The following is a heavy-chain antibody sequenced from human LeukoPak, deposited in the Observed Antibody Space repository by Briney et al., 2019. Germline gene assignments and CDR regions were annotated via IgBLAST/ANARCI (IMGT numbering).Heavy chain of an antibody. CDR2: ISWNSGSI. V-gene: IGHV3-9*03. CDR1: GFTFDDYA. CDR3: AKGQRWLQLDAFDI. D-gene: IGHD5-24*01. J-gene: IGHJ3*02. Sequence: GRSLRLSCAASGFTFDDYAMHWVRQAPGKGLEWVSGISWNSGSIGYADSVKGRFTISGDNAKNSLYLQMNSLRAEDMALYYCAKGQRWLQLDAFDIWGQGTMVTVSS.